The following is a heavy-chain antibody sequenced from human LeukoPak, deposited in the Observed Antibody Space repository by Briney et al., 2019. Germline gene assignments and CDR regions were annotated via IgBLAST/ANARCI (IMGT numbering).Heavy chain of an antibody. CDR2: IYHSGST. V-gene: IGHV4-38-2*02. CDR3: TGARRSTFGLGNWFDP. D-gene: IGHD3-10*02. Sequence: SETLSLTCTVSVYSNSSGYHWGWIRPPPGKGLEWIESIYHSGSTYYNPSLKSRVTISVDTSKNQFSLKLSSVTAADTAVYYCTGARRSTFGLGNWFDPWGQGTLVTVSS. CDR1: VYSNSSGYH. J-gene: IGHJ5*02.